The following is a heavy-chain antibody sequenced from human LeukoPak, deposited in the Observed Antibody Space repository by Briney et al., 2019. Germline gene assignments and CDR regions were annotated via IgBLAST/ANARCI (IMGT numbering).Heavy chain of an antibody. CDR1: GFTFSSYS. D-gene: IGHD3-22*01. Sequence: GGSLRLSCAASGFTFSSYSMNWVRQAPGKGLEWVSSISSSSSYIYYADSVKGRFTISRDNAKNSLYLRMNSLRAEDTALYYCTKGQYFDSSAPPGDYWGQGTLVTVS. CDR3: TKGQYFDSSAPPGDY. V-gene: IGHV3-21*04. J-gene: IGHJ4*02. CDR2: ISSSSSYI.